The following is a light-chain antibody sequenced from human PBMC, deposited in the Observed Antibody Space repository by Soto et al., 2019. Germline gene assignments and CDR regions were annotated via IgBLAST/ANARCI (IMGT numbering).Light chain of an antibody. Sequence: DIQMTQSPSTLSASVGDTVTVTCRASQSVSGWLAWYQQKPGEAPKLLIYDASALPRGVPSRFSGSGSGTKFALTIASLQPDDFATYYWQQYETFSGTFGPATKVDIK. CDR1: QSVSGW. V-gene: IGKV1-5*01. CDR3: QQYETFSGT. CDR2: DAS. J-gene: IGKJ1*01.